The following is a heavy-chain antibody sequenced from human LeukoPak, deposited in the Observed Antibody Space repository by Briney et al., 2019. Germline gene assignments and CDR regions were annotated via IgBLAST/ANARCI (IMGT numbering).Heavy chain of an antibody. CDR3: ARVWRNKSSGWLVAPPVNYGMDV. J-gene: IGHJ6*02. V-gene: IGHV3-48*04. Sequence: GGSLRLSCAASGFTFSSYSMNWVRQAPGKGLEWVSYISSSSSTIYYADSVKGRFTISRDNAKNSLYLQMNSLRAEDTAVYYCARVWRNKSSGWLVAPPVNYGMDVWGQGTTVTVSS. CDR1: GFTFSSYS. D-gene: IGHD6-19*01. CDR2: ISSSSSTI.